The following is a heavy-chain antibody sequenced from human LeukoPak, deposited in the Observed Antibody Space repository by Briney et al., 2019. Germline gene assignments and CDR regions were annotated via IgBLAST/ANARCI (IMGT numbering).Heavy chain of an antibody. Sequence: ASVKVSCKASGYTFTGYYMHWVRQSPGQGLEWMRWINPNNGGTNYEQKFQDRVTMTRDTSTSTVYMELSRLRSDDTAMYFCSTEDKYCSSTTGGDYWGQGTPVTVSS. J-gene: IGHJ4*02. CDR2: INPNNGGT. D-gene: IGHD2-2*01. CDR1: GYTFTGYY. CDR3: STEDKYCSSTTGGDY. V-gene: IGHV1-2*02.